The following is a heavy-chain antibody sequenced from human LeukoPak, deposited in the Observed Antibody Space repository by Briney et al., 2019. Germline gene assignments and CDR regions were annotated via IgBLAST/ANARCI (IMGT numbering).Heavy chain of an antibody. D-gene: IGHD6-13*01. J-gene: IGHJ5*02. V-gene: IGHV5-51*01. CDR1: GYSSTKYW. Sequence: GESLKISCKGSGYSSTKYWIGWVRQMPGKGLEWMGIVYLDDSDIKYSPSFEGQVTISADKSISTAYLQWSSLKASDTAMYYCARLDRSSSWRSWGQGTLVTVSS. CDR3: ARLDRSSSWRS. CDR2: VYLDDSDI.